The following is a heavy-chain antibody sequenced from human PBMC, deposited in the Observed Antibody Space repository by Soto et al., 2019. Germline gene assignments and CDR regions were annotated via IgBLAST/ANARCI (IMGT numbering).Heavy chain of an antibody. Sequence: QVQLVESGGGVVQPGRSLRLSCAVSGFTFSSYGMHWVRQAPDKGLEWVAVISYDGSNKYYADSVKGRFTISRDNSKNTLYLQMNSRRTDDTGVYYRANDLVSCGGHEAPVDPVLVWVQATTVTVSS. CDR2: ISYDGSNK. J-gene: IGHJ6*02. D-gene: IGHD5-12*01. CDR3: ANDLVSCGGHEAPVDPVLV. CDR1: GFTFSSYG. V-gene: IGHV3-30*18.